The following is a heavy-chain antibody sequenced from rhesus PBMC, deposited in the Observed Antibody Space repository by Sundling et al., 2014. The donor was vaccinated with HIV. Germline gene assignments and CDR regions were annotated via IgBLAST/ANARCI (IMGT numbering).Heavy chain of an antibody. J-gene: IGHJ4*01. Sequence: QVQLVQSGAEVKQPGASVKVSCKASGYTFTKYGMHWVRQAHGQRLEWMGWINTDSGNPTYAQGFKERFTFSMDTSISTAYLQITSLKAEDTAVYYCTRRSAGTTGFDYWGQGVLVTVSS. CDR2: INTDSGNP. D-gene: IGHD1-1*01. CDR1: GYTFTKYG. V-gene: IGHV7-114*01. CDR3: TRRSAGTTGFDY.